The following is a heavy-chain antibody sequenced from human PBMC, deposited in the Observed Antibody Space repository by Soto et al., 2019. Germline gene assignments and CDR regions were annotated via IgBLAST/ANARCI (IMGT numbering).Heavy chain of an antibody. V-gene: IGHV4-61*01. CDR1: GGSVRSGSYY. CDR3: ARYTTGGTGFDY. CDR2: ISYSGST. D-gene: IGHD1-1*01. Sequence: QVQLQESGPGLVKPSETLSLTCTVSGGSVRSGSYYWSWIRQPPGKGLEWIGYISYSGSTNYNSSLKSRVTISKDTSENQCSLKLTSVTAADTAVYYCARYTTGGTGFDYWGQGTLVTVSS. J-gene: IGHJ4*02.